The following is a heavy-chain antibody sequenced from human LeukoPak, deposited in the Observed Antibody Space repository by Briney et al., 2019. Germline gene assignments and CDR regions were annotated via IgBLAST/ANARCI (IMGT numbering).Heavy chain of an antibody. V-gene: IGHV4-39*07. D-gene: IGHD3-10*01. Sequence: PGGSLRLSCVASGFTFSSYWMSWIRQPPGKGLEWIGSIYYSGSTYYNPSLKSRVTISVDTSKNQFSLKLSSVTAADTAVYYCARDLLLSSVFDPWGQGTLVTVSS. CDR3: ARDLLLSSVFDP. CDR2: IYYSGST. CDR1: GFTFSSYW. J-gene: IGHJ5*02.